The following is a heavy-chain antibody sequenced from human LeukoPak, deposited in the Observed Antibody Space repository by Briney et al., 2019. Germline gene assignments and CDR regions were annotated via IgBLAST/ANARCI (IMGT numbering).Heavy chain of an antibody. D-gene: IGHD5-18*01. CDR2: INPNSGGT. V-gene: IGHV1-2*02. CDR3: ARGLKRGYSYGFDY. J-gene: IGHJ4*02. CDR1: GYTFTGYY. Sequence: ASVTVSCKASGYTFTGYYMHWVRQAPGQGLEWMGWINPNSGGTNYAQKFQGRVTMTRDTSISTAYMELSRLRSDDTAVYYCARGLKRGYSYGFDYWGQGTLVTVSS.